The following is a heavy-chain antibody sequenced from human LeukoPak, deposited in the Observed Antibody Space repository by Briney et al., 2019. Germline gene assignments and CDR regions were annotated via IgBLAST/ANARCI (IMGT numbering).Heavy chain of an antibody. D-gene: IGHD4-17*01. CDR1: GFTFSNYG. CDR3: ARDDYGGIDY. J-gene: IGHJ4*02. CDR2: ISGSGGST. V-gene: IGHV3-23*01. Sequence: PGGSLRLSCAASGFTFSNYGMNWVRQAPGKGLEWVSDISGSGGSTYHADSVRGRFTISRDNSKNTLYLQMNSLRAEDTAVYYCARDDYGGIDYWGQGTLVTVSS.